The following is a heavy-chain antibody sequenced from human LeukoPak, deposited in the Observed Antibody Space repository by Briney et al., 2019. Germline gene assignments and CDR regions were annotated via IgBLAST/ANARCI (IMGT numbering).Heavy chain of an antibody. CDR2: ISGRSDIT. J-gene: IGHJ4*02. CDR1: GFTFSDYA. V-gene: IGHV3-23*01. CDR3: AKEKVMATIWGILDY. Sequence: GGSLRLSCAASGFTFSDYAMTWVRQAPGKGLEWVSGISGRSDITYYAESVKGRFTISRDNTRNTLYLQMNSLRAEDTAVYYCAKEKVMATIWGILDYWGQGSLVPVSS. D-gene: IGHD5-24*01.